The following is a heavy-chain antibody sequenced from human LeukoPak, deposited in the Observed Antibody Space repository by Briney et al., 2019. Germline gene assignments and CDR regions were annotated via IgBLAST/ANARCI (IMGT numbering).Heavy chain of an antibody. CDR2: INPSGGST. V-gene: IGHV1-46*01. D-gene: IGHD2-2*01. CDR1: GYTFTSYY. J-gene: IGHJ3*02. Sequence: ASVKVSCKASGYTFTSYYMHWVRQAPGQGLEWMGIINPSGGSTSYAQKFQGRVTMTEDTSTDTAYMELSSLRSEDTAVYYCASYIVVVPAAIPNAFDIWGQGTMVTVSS. CDR3: ASYIVVVPAAIPNAFDI.